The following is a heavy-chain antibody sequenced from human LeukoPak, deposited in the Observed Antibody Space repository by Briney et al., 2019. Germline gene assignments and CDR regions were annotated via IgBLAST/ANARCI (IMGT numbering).Heavy chain of an antibody. CDR2: INAGNGNT. CDR3: ACSVTTQFQGDY. D-gene: IGHD4-17*01. J-gene: IGHJ4*01. CDR1: GYPFTSYA. Sequence: ASVKVSCKASGYPFTSYAMHWVRQAPGQRLEWMGWINAGNGNTKYSQKFQGRVTITRDTSASTAYMEVSSLRSEDTAVYYCACSVTTQFQGDYWGQGTLVTVSS. V-gene: IGHV1-3*01.